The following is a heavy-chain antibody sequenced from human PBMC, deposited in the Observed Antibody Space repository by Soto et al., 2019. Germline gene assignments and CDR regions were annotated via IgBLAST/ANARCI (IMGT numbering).Heavy chain of an antibody. Sequence: QVTLKESGPVLVKPTETLTLTCTVSGFSLSNARMGVSWIRQPQGKALEWLAHIFSNDEKSYSTSLKSRLTISKDTSKGKVVRTMTNMDPVDTATYYCARIMGYYFWSGSPQFDPWGQGTLVTVSS. J-gene: IGHJ5*02. CDR1: GFSLSNARMG. D-gene: IGHD3-3*01. V-gene: IGHV2-26*01. CDR2: IFSNDEK. CDR3: ARIMGYYFWSGSPQFDP.